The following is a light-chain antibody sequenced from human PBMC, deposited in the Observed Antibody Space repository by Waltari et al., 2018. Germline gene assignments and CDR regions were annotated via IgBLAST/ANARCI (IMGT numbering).Light chain of an antibody. CDR1: SSDVGGFNY. CDR2: EVT. V-gene: IGLV2-8*01. J-gene: IGLJ3*02. Sequence: QSALTQPPSASGSPGQSVTISCTGTSSDVGGFNYVSWYQQNPGKVPKLMLYEVTKRPSGVPDRFSGSKSGNTASLTVSGLQTEDEADYYCSSYAGGSWVFGGGTKLTVL. CDR3: SSYAGGSWV.